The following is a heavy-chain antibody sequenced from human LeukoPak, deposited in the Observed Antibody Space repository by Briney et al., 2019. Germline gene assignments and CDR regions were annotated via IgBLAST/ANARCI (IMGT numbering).Heavy chain of an antibody. J-gene: IGHJ4*02. V-gene: IGHV3-7*01. CDR3: AKDLSYSSSWYDY. D-gene: IGHD6-13*01. CDR1: GFTFSTYW. Sequence: SGGSLGLSCAASGFTFSTYWMSWVRQAPGKGLQWVANIKQDGSEKSYVDSVKGRLTISRDDSKNTLYLQMNSLRAEDTAVYYCAKDLSYSSSWYDYWGQGTLVTVSS. CDR2: IKQDGSEK.